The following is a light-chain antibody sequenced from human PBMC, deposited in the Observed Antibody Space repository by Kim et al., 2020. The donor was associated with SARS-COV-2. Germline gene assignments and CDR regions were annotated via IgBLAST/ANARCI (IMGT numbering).Light chain of an antibody. CDR2: GAS. V-gene: IGKV3-15*01. CDR3: PQYNNWPPT. Sequence: EIVMTQSPATLSVSPGERATLSCRASQSVSSNLAWYQQKPGPAPRLLVYGASTRATGITARFSGSGYGTEFTPTNSSLQSKDFSVYYCPQYNNWPPTFGQGTKVDIK. J-gene: IGKJ1*01. CDR1: QSVSSN.